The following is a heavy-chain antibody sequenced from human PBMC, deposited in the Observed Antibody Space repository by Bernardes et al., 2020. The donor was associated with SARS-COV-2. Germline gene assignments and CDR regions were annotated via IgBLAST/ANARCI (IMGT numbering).Heavy chain of an antibody. CDR3: AVGGYDYSWAY. CDR2: ISWNSGSI. J-gene: IGHJ4*02. D-gene: IGHD5-12*01. Sequence: GGSLRLSCAASGFTFDDYAMHWVRQAPGKGLEWVSGISWNSGSIGYADSVKGRFTISRDNAKNSLYLQMNSLRAEDTALYYCAVGGYDYSWAYWGQGTLVTVSS. CDR1: GFTFDDYA. V-gene: IGHV3-9*01.